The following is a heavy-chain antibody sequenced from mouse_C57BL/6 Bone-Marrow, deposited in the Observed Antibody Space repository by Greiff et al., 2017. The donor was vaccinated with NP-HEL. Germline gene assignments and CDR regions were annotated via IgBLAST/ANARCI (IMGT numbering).Heavy chain of an antibody. Sequence: EVNVVESGGGLVKPGGSLRLSCAASGFTFSDYGMHWVRQAPEKGLEWVAYISSGSSTIYYADTVKGRFTISRDNAKNTLFLQMTSLRSEDTAMYYCARELGRTRDFLDYWGQGTSVTVSS. D-gene: IGHD1-3*01. J-gene: IGHJ4*01. V-gene: IGHV5-17*01. CDR2: ISSGSSTI. CDR3: ARELGRTRDFLDY. CDR1: GFTFSDYG.